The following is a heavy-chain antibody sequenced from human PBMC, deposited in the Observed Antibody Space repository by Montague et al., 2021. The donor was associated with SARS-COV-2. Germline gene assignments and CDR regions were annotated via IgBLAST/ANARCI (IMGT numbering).Heavy chain of an antibody. CDR2: VYYSGST. CDR1: GDSIRSSGYY. V-gene: IGHV4-39*01. D-gene: IGHD5/OR15-5a*01. Sequence: SETLSLTCSVSGDSIRSSGYYWGWIRQPPGKGLEWIGTVYYSGSTNYNPSLKSRVTMPVDTSKNQFSLELRSVTAADTAVYYCARLGFVVSWLNLGWFDPWGQGTMVTVSS. CDR3: ARLGFVVSWLNLGWFDP. J-gene: IGHJ5*02.